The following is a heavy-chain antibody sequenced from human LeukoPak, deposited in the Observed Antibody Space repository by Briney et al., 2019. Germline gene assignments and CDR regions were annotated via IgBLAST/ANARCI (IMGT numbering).Heavy chain of an antibody. CDR3: ARDGSLPDY. Sequence: PGVSLRLSCAASVFTFSSYWMHWVRQVPGKGLVWVSRINSDGTTSYADSVKGRFTISRNNATNPLYLQMNNLRVEDTAVYYCARDGSLPDYWGQGTLVTVSS. J-gene: IGHJ4*02. V-gene: IGHV3-74*01. CDR1: VFTFSSYW. CDR2: INSDGTT.